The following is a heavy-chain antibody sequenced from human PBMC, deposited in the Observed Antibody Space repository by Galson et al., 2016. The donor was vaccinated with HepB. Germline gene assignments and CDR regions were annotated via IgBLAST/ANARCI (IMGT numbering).Heavy chain of an antibody. CDR2: IYKRSKWHT. CDR3: ARVATAVRSGWKTLAPRFYYSGVDV. D-gene: IGHD6-19*01. J-gene: IGHJ6*02. Sequence: CAISWYSVSNSNVAWNWIRQSPSRGLEWLGGIYKRSKWHTDYAGAENSRMTINTDTDRNQFSLQLQSVTPEDAAVYYCARVATAVRSGWKTLAPRFYYSGVDVWGHGTTVTVSS. CDR1: WYSVSNSNVA. V-gene: IGHV6-1*01.